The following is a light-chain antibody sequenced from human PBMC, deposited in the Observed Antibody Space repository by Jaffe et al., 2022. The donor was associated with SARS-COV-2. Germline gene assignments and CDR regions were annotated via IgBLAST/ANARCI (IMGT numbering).Light chain of an antibody. CDR1: SSNIGNNY. J-gene: IGLJ3*02. CDR3: GTWDSRLSEWV. CDR2: DNN. V-gene: IGLV1-51*01. Sequence: QSVLTQPPSVSAAPGQKVTISCSGSSSNIGNNYVSWYQQLPGTAPKLLIYDNNKRPSGIPDRFSGSKSGTSATLGITGLQTGDEADYYCGTWDSRLSEWVFGGGTKLTVL.